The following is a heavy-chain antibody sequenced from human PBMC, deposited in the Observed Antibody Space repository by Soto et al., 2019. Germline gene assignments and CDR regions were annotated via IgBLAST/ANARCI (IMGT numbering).Heavy chain of an antibody. CDR1: GGSISSGNYY. Sequence: SETLSLTCTVSGGSISSGNYYWSWIRQHPGKGLEWIGYIYYSGSTYYNPSLKSRVTISVDTSKNQFSLKLSSVTAADTAVYYCASTYYNASSGPFDYWGQGTLVTVS. CDR3: ASTYYNASSGPFDY. D-gene: IGHD3-22*01. J-gene: IGHJ4*02. CDR2: IYYSGST. V-gene: IGHV4-31*03.